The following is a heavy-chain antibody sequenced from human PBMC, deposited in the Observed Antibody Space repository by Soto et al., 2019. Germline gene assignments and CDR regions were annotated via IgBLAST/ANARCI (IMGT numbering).Heavy chain of an antibody. CDR1: GYTFRSYG. J-gene: IGHJ6*03. CDR2: ISGYNGNT. D-gene: IGHD4-4*01. Sequence: QVQLVQSGTEVKKPGASVKVSCKASGYTFRSYGISWVRQAPGQGLEWMGWISGYNGNTHYSQKFQGKVTMTTDTSTRTAYMAVSNLRSDDTAVYYCAKADSNYTRRFPYYYMDVWHTGTMVTVSS. V-gene: IGHV1-18*01. CDR3: AKADSNYTRRFPYYYMDV.